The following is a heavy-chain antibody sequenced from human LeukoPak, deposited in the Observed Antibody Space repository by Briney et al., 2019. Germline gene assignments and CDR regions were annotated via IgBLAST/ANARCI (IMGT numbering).Heavy chain of an antibody. CDR2: IYSDVSST. V-gene: IGHV3-74*01. D-gene: IGHD6-19*01. CDR3: VRMGSGWDFDY. Sequence: GGSLRLSCAASGFTFSNYWMHGVRQAPGKGLVWVSRIYSDVSSTSYADAVKGRFTISRDNAKNTLYLQMNSLRAEDTAVYYCVRMGSGWDFDYWGQGSLVTVSS. J-gene: IGHJ4*02. CDR1: GFTFSNYW.